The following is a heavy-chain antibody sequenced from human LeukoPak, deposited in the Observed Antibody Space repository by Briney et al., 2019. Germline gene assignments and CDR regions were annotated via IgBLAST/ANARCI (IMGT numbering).Heavy chain of an antibody. V-gene: IGHV4-59*01. D-gene: IGHD3-22*01. CDR2: IYYSGST. CDR3: ARSVPYYYDSSGYVDY. CDR1: GGSISSYY. J-gene: IGHJ4*02. Sequence: SETLSLTCTVSGGSISSYYWSWVRQPPGKGLEWIGYIYYSGSTNYNPSLKSRVTISVDTSKNQFSLRLNSVTAADTAVYYCARSVPYYYDSSGYVDYWGQGTLVTVSS.